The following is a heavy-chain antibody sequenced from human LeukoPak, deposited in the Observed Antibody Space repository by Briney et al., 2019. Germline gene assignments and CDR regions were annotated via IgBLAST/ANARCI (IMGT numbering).Heavy chain of an antibody. CDR3: ARDRSSTSRWFDP. J-gene: IGHJ5*02. CDR1: GFTFSSYS. Sequence: GGSLRLSCAASGFTFSSYSMNWVRQAPGKGLEWVSSISSSSSYIYYAVSVKGRFTISRGNAKNSLYLQMNSLRAEDTAVYYCARDRSSTSRWFDPWGQGTLVTVSS. V-gene: IGHV3-21*01. CDR2: ISSSSSYI. D-gene: IGHD2-2*01.